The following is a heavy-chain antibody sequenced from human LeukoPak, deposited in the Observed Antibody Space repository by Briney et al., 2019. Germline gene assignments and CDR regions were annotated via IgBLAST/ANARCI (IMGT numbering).Heavy chain of an antibody. CDR3: ASEGSWVGGSGYADY. CDR1: GFTFSSYW. D-gene: IGHD3-3*01. J-gene: IGHJ4*02. CDR2: IKQDGSEK. V-gene: IGHV3-7*01. Sequence: GGSLRLSCAASGFTFSSYWMSWVRQAPGKGLEWVANIKQDGSEKYYVDSVKGRFTISRDNAKNSLYLQMNSLRAEDTAVYYCASEGSWVGGSGYADYWGQGTLVTVSS.